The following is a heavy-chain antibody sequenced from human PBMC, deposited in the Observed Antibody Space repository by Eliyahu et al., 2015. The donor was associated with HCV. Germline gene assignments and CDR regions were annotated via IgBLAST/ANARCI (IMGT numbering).Heavy chain of an antibody. D-gene: IGHD6-19*01. CDR1: GFSLTTNG. J-gene: IGHJ5*02. CDR3: AKDLYSSGWYNYFDP. CDR2: ITYDGTSN. Sequence: QVQLVESGGGVVQPGRSLRLXCXASGFSLTTNGMHWVRQAPGKGLEWVAMITYDGTSNYYADSVKGRFTISRDNSKNTLYLQMNSLRTEDTAFYYCAKDLYSSGWYNYFDPWGQGTLVTVSS. V-gene: IGHV3-30*18.